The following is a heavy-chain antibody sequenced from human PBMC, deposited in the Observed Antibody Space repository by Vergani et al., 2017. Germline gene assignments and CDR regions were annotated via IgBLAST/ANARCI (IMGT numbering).Heavy chain of an antibody. D-gene: IGHD3-22*01. CDR2: LIPIFGTA. Sequence: QVQLVQSGAEVKKPGSSVKVSCKASGGTFSSYAISWVRQAPGQGLEWMGGLIPIFGTANYAQKFQGRVTMTADESPSTAYMELSILRSEDAAVYYCAVMGDSGYDSSGYYYDYWGQGTLVTVSS. CDR3: AVMGDSGYDSSGYYYDY. CDR1: GGTFSSYA. V-gene: IGHV1-69*01. J-gene: IGHJ4*02.